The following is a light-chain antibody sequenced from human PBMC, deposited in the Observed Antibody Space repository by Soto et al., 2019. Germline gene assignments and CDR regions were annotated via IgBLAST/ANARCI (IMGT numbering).Light chain of an antibody. V-gene: IGKV3-15*01. CDR1: QSVSSN. Sequence: EMVMTQSPATLSVSPGERATLSCRASQSVSSNLAWYQQKPGQAPRLLIYGASARATGIPARFSGSGSGTEFTLTISSLQSEDFAVYYCQQYGSSPKTFGQGTKVDIK. CDR2: GAS. CDR3: QQYGSSPKT. J-gene: IGKJ1*01.